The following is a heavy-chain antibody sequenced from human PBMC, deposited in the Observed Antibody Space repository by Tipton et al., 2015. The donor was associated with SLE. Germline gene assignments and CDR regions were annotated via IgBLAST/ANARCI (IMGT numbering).Heavy chain of an antibody. CDR2: IYTSAST. CDR1: GGSIRGYY. V-gene: IGHV4-4*07. Sequence: TLSLTCTVSGGSIRGYYWSWIRQPAGKGLEWIGRIYTSASTIYNPSLKSRVTLSSDTPKNQFSLRVRSVTAADTAVYYCARGGGSYYDYWGQGTLVTVSS. D-gene: IGHD1-26*01. J-gene: IGHJ4*02. CDR3: ARGGGSYYDY.